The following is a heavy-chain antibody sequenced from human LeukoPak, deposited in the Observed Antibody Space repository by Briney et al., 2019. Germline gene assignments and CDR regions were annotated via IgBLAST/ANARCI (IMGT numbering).Heavy chain of an antibody. Sequence: GGSLRLTCVASGFSFGRDWISWVRQAPGKGLEWVACVKQDGTEKNYVVSVWGRFTVSVDNGKNSLYLQMNSLGAEVTAKYYCATLDSTKSVLWGRGTAVIVSS. D-gene: IGHD2-2*01. CDR2: VKQDGTEK. CDR3: ATLDSTKSVL. V-gene: IGHV3-7*01. J-gene: IGHJ1*01. CDR1: GFSFGRDW.